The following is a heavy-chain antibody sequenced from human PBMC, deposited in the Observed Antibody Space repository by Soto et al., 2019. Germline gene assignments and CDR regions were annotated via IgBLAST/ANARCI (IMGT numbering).Heavy chain of an antibody. CDR3: AHRGGDYVGTDWFDP. CDR1: GFSLSTSGVG. D-gene: IGHD4-17*01. Sequence: QITLKESGPTLVKPTQTLTLTCTFSGFSLSTSGVGVGWIRQPPGNALEWLALIYWDDDKRYSPSLKSRLTITKDTSKNQVVLTMTNMDPVDTATYYCAHRGGDYVGTDWFDPWGQGTLVTVSS. V-gene: IGHV2-5*02. J-gene: IGHJ5*02. CDR2: IYWDDDK.